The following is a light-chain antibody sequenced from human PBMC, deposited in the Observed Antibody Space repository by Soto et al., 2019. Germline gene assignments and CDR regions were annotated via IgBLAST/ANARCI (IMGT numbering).Light chain of an antibody. V-gene: IGLV2-14*01. J-gene: IGLJ2*01. CDR2: EVS. CDR3: SSYTSSSTPVV. CDR1: SSDVGGYNY. Sequence: QSALTQPASVSGSPGQSITISCTGTSSDVGGYNYVSWYQQHPGKAPKLMIYEVSNRPSGVSSRFSGSKSGNTASLTISGLQGEDEADYYCSSYTSSSTPVVFGGGTKLTV.